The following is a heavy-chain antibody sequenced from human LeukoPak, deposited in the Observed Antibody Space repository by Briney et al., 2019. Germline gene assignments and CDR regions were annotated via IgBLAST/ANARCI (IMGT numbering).Heavy chain of an antibody. V-gene: IGHV3-48*03. CDR2: ICSSGSTI. CDR3: ARIYYYYCMDV. Sequence: VGSLRLSCAASGFTLCGYEMNWVCQAPGRGREWVSYICSSGSTIYYADSVKGRLTISKDNAKNSLYLQMNSARAEDTAFYYCARIYYYYCMDVWGQGTTVTVSS. CDR1: GFTLCGYE. J-gene: IGHJ6*02.